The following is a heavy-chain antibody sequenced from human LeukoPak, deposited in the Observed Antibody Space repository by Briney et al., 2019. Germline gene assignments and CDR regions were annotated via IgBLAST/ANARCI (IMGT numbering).Heavy chain of an antibody. V-gene: IGHV1-46*01. Sequence: ASGRVSCKASGYTFTSYYMHWVRQAPGQGLEWMGIINPSGGSTSYAQKFQGRVTMTGDMSTSTVYMELSSLRSEDTAVYYCASSSSYYYMDVWAKGPRSPSP. CDR1: GYTFTSYY. J-gene: IGHJ6*03. CDR3: ASSSSYYYMDV. CDR2: INPSGGST. D-gene: IGHD6-13*01.